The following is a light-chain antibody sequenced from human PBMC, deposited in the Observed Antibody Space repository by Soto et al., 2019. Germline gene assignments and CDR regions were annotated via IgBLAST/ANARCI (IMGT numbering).Light chain of an antibody. CDR2: AAS. J-gene: IGKJ4*01. V-gene: IGKV1-9*01. Sequence: IQLTQSPSSLSASVGDRVTITCRASQSITSYLAWYQKKPGKAPKLLIYAASTLQSGVPSRFSGSGSGTDFTLTVSSLQPEDFATYYCQQLNDYPLTFGGGTKVDIK. CDR1: QSITSY. CDR3: QQLNDYPLT.